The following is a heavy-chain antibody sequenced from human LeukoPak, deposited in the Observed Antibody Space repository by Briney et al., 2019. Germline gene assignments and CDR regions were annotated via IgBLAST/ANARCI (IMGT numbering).Heavy chain of an antibody. D-gene: IGHD6-19*01. CDR2: IKQDGSEK. CDR1: GFTFSSYW. Sequence: GGSLRLSCAASGFTFSSYWMSWVRQAPGKGLEWVANIKQDGSEKYYVDSVKGRFTISRDNAKNSLYLQMNSLRAEDTAVYYCARDLQQWLVLGCGNDYWGQGTLVTVSS. V-gene: IGHV3-7*01. CDR3: ARDLQQWLVLGCGNDY. J-gene: IGHJ4*02.